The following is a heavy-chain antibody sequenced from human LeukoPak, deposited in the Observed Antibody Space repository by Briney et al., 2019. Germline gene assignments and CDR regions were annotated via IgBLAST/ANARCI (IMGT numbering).Heavy chain of an antibody. D-gene: IGHD3-10*01. CDR3: ARERLWFGESGAFDL. CDR2: IYYSGNT. J-gene: IGHJ3*01. V-gene: IGHV4-39*07. CDR1: GGSISSSSYY. Sequence: SETLSLTCTVSGGSISSSSYYWGWIRQPPGKGLEWIGSIYYSGNTYYNPSLKSRVTISVDTSKNQFSLELNSVTAADTAVYYCARERLWFGESGAFDLWGQGTMVTVSS.